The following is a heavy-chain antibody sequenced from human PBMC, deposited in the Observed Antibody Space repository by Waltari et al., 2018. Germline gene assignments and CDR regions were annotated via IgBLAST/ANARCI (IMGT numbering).Heavy chain of an antibody. J-gene: IGHJ4*02. Sequence: QIRLVQSGAEVKRLGASVKVSCKGIEYTFTAYYLHWVRRAHGQGLEWLGWSNPDSGDTIYAQNVQGRVTMTRDMSISTAYMELTRLRSDDTAIYYCARGGRFREFNYLDYWGQGSPVTVSS. D-gene: IGHD3-10*01. CDR2: SNPDSGDT. CDR1: EYTFTAYY. CDR3: ARGGRFREFNYLDY. V-gene: IGHV1-2*02.